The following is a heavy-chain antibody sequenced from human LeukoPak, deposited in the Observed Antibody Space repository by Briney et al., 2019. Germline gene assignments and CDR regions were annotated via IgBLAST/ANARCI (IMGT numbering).Heavy chain of an antibody. D-gene: IGHD3-16*01. CDR3: ARNLTGYYYYYMDV. CDR1: GGSISSFY. J-gene: IGHJ6*03. V-gene: IGHV4-59*08. Sequence: SETLSLTFTVSGGSISSFYWSGIRQPPGKELAWIGYIYHSGSTNYNPSPKSRVTISVDTSKNQSALKVSSVTAVDAAVYYCARNLTGYYYYYMDVWGKGTTVTVSS. CDR2: IYHSGST.